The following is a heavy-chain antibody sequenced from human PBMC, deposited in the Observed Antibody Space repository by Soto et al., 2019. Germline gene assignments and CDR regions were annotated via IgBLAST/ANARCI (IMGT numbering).Heavy chain of an antibody. D-gene: IGHD3-22*01. V-gene: IGHV3-73*01. Sequence: GGSLRLSCAASEVTLSGSAIHLGRQAFGKGLEWVGRIRTKANSYATSYTASVQGRFTISRDDSKNTAYLQMNCLKTEDTAIYYCARHGCFDNSGYCSWGQGTLVTVSS. CDR3: ARHGCFDNSGYCS. CDR1: EVTLSGSA. CDR2: IRTKANSYAT. J-gene: IGHJ5*02.